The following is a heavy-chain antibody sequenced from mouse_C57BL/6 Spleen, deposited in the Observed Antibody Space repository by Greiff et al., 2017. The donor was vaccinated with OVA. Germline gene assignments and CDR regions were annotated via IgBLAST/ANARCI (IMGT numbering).Heavy chain of an antibody. J-gene: IGHJ4*01. CDR1: GFTFSDYY. D-gene: IGHD2-4*01. V-gene: IGHV5-16*01. CDR3: AREGDYDGYAMDY. CDR2: INYDGSST. Sequence: EVMLVESEGGLVQPGSSMKLSCTASGFTFSDYYMAWVRQVPEKGLEWVANINYDGSSTYYLDSLKSRFIISRDNAKNILYLQMSSLKSEDTATYYCAREGDYDGYAMDYWGQGTSVTVSS.